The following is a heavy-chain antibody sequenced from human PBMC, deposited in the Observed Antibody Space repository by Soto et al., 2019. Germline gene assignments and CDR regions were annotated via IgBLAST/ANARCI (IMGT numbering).Heavy chain of an antibody. J-gene: IGHJ4*02. CDR3: ARHQVGYRVTDY. V-gene: IGHV3-7*01. CDR1: GFSFSMYW. D-gene: IGHD1-26*01. CDR2: IKEDGSQK. Sequence: EVQLVESGGGLVQPGGSLRLSCAASGFSFSMYWMSWVRQAPGKGLEWVANIKEDGSQKYYGDSGKGRFTISRDNAKNALYLQMNSLRAEDTAVYYCARHQVGYRVTDYWGQGTLVTVSS.